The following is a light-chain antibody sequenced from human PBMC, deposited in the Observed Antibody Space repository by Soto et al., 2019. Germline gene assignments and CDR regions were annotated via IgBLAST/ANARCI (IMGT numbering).Light chain of an antibody. J-gene: IGLJ1*01. CDR1: SSNIGAGYD. Sequence: QAVVTQPPSVSGAPGQRVTISCTGSSSNIGAGYDVHWYQQLPGTAPKLLIYGNSNRPSGVPDRFSGSKSGTSASLAITGLQAEDVADYYCQSYDSSLSGYVFGTGTKVTVL. V-gene: IGLV1-40*01. CDR3: QSYDSSLSGYV. CDR2: GNS.